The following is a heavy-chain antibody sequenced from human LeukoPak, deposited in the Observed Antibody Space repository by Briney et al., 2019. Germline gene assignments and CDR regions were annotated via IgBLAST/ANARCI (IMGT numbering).Heavy chain of an antibody. CDR2: IIPILGIA. J-gene: IGHJ4*02. D-gene: IGHD3-22*01. V-gene: IGHV1-69*02. Sequence: ASVKVSCKASGGTFSRYTISWVRQAPGQGLEWMGRIIPILGIANYAQKFQGRVTITVDKSTSTAYMELSSLRSEDTAVYYCASGVGYYDSSGYYYSPIECWGQGTLVTVSS. CDR1: GGTFSRYT. CDR3: ASGVGYYDSSGYYYSPIEC.